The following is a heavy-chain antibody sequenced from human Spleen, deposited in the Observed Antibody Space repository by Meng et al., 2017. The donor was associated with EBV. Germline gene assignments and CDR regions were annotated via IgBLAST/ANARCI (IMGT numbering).Heavy chain of an antibody. V-gene: IGHV4-34*01. D-gene: IGHD3-22*01. CDR3: ARRPDYYDSSGYPYPIDY. J-gene: IGHJ4*02. CDR1: GGSFSAYY. Sequence: QVQLQQWGVGLLKPSATLSLTCAVYGGSFSAYYWSWIRQPPGKGLEWIGEINHSGSTNYNPSLKSRVTISVDTSKNQFSLKLSSVTAADTAVYYCARRPDYYDSSGYPYPIDYWGQGTLVTVSS. CDR2: INHSGST.